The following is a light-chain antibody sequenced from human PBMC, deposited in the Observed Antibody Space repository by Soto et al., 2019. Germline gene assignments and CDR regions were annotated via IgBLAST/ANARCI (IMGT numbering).Light chain of an antibody. CDR1: QSVSSNY. J-gene: IGKJ1*01. V-gene: IGKV3-20*01. Sequence: EIVLTQSPGTLSLSPRERATLSCRASQSVSSNYVAWYQHKVGQAPRLLIYGASNRAPGIPDRVSGSGSGTDFTLTISRLEPEDVALYYCQQYAASPRTFGQGTQVEV. CDR3: QQYAASPRT. CDR2: GAS.